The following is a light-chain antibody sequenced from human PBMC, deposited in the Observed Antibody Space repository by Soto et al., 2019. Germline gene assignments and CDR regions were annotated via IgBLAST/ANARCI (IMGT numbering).Light chain of an antibody. J-gene: IGLJ2*01. Sequence: QSALTQPPSASGSPGQSVTISCTGTSSDVDGCKFVSWYQQHPGKAPKLLIYEVTKRPSGVPDRFSGSKSGNTASLTVSGLQPEDEADYYCSSCGGPNNVVFGGGTKPTVL. V-gene: IGLV2-8*01. CDR2: EVT. CDR1: SSDVDGCKF. CDR3: SSCGGPNNVV.